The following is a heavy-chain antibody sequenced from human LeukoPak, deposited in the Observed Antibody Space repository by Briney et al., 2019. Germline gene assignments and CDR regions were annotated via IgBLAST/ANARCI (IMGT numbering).Heavy chain of an antibody. V-gene: IGHV4-59*08. D-gene: IGHD1-26*01. CDR3: ARHGPYLGRLGWFDP. CDR2: IYYTGST. Sequence: SETLSLTCTVSSGSISSYYWSWIWQPPGKGLEWIGYIYYTGSTNYNPSLKSRVTISVDTSKNQFSLNLSSVTAADTAVYYCARHGPYLGRLGWFDPWGQGALVTVSS. CDR1: SGSISSYY. J-gene: IGHJ5*02.